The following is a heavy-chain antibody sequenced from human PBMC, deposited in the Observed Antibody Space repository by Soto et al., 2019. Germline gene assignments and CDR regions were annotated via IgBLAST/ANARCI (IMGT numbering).Heavy chain of an antibody. CDR1: GFSLSSSGVG. D-gene: IGHD3-22*01. CDR3: AHISYYYDSSGYSDFDY. V-gene: IGHV2-5*02. Sequence: QVTLKESGPTLEKPTQTLTLTCTFSGFSLSSSGVGVGWIRQPPGKALEWLALIYWDDDKRYSPSLRSRLTITKEISKNQVVLPMTNMDPVDTATYYCAHISYYYDSSGYSDFDYWGQGTLVTVSS. CDR2: IYWDDDK. J-gene: IGHJ4*02.